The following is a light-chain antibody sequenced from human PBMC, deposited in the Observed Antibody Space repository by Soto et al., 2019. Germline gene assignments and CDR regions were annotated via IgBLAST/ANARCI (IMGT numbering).Light chain of an antibody. CDR1: SSDVGGYNY. CDR3: RSYTSSRTLGV. J-gene: IGLJ2*01. Sequence: QSALTQPASVSGSPGQSITISCTGTSSDVGGYNYVSWYQQHPGKAPKLIIYEASNRPSGVSNRFSGSKSGTTASLTISGLQAEDEADYYCRSYTSSRTLGVFGGVTKLTVL. CDR2: EAS. V-gene: IGLV2-14*01.